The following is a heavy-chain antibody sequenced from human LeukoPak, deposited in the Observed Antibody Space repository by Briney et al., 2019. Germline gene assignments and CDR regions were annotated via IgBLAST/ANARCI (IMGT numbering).Heavy chain of an antibody. J-gene: IGHJ4*02. D-gene: IGHD6-13*01. CDR2: FNPNSGGT. CDR3: ATYSSTWYYFDY. CDR1: GYTFIGYY. Sequence: ASVKVSCKASGYTFIGYYMHWVRQAPGQGLEWMGRFNPNSGGTDYAQKFQGRVTMTRDTSINTAYMELSRLRFDDTAVHYCATYSSTWYYFDYWGQGTLVTVSS. V-gene: IGHV1-2*06.